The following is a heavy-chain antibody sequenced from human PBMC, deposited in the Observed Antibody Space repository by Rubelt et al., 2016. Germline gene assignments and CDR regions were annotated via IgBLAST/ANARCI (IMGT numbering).Heavy chain of an antibody. Sequence: EVQLVESGGGLVQPGGSLRLSCAASGFTFEDYGMTWVRKTPGKGLEWVANIKQGGSEKTYVDSVKGRFTISRDDAKNSLFLQMDSLRAEDTALYFCVRGPNFGAFADFFDCWGRGTLVTVSS. CDR2: IKQGGSEK. CDR1: GFTFEDYG. J-gene: IGHJ4*02. D-gene: IGHD4-17*01. V-gene: IGHV3-7*01. CDR3: VRGPNFGAFADFFDC.